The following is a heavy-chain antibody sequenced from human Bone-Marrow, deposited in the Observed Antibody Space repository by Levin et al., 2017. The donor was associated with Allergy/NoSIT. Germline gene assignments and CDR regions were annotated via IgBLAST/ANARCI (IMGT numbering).Heavy chain of an antibody. CDR2: ISSSGSDI. Sequence: PGGSLRLSCAASGFTFSDYGMNWVRQAPGKGLEWVSSISSSGSDIYYTDSVKGRVTISRDNAKNSLYLQMNSLRVEDTAIYYCARIGGVFDFWSAGNWFDLWGQGTLITVSS. J-gene: IGHJ5*02. CDR3: ARIGGVFDFWSAGNWFDL. V-gene: IGHV3-21*01. CDR1: GFTFSDYG. D-gene: IGHD3-3*01.